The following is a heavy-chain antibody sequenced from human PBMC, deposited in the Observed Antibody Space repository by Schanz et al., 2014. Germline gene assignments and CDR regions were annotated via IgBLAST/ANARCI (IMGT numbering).Heavy chain of an antibody. CDR2: LTGSGTTT. D-gene: IGHD6-13*01. J-gene: IGHJ4*02. CDR1: GFNFKAYA. CDR3: AKDLAAVGGLDY. V-gene: IGHV3-23*01. Sequence: EAQLLESGGGLVQPGGSLRLSCAASGFNFKAYAMSWVRQAPGKGLEWVSALTGSGTTTYYADSVKGRFTISRDNSKNTLDLQMNSLRAEDTAIYYCAKDLAAVGGLDYWGQGSPVTVSP.